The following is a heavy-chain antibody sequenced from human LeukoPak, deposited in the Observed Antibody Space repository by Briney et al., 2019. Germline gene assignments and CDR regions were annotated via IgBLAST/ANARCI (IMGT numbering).Heavy chain of an antibody. CDR2: IYYIRNT. V-gene: IGHV4-61*08. CDR3: ARTQSQSGSYRYYFGY. D-gene: IGHD1-26*01. Sequence: SETLSLTCTVSGASVGSAGYYWTWIRQPPGGGLEWIGYIYYIRNTYYNPSLKSRATMSLDPSNNQFSLRLNSVTAADTAVYYCARTQSQSGSYRYYFGYWGQGTLVTVSS. CDR1: GASVGSAGYY. J-gene: IGHJ4*02.